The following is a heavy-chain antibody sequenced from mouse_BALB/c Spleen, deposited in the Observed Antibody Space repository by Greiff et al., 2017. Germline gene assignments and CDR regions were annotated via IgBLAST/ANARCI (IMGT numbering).Heavy chain of an antibody. V-gene: IGHV2-9*02. CDR3: ARDYYGSSPGFAY. J-gene: IGHJ3*01. CDR2: IWAGGST. Sequence: VQRVESGPGLVAPSQSLSITCTVSGFSLTSYGVHWVRQPPGKGLEWLGVIWAGGSTNYNSALMSRLSISKDNSKSQVFLKMNSLQTDDTAMYYCARDYYGSSPGFAYWGQGTLVTVSA. D-gene: IGHD1-1*01. CDR1: GFSLTSYG.